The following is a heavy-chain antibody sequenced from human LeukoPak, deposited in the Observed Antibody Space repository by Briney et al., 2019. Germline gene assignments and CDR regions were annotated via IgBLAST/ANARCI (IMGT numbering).Heavy chain of an antibody. D-gene: IGHD3-10*02. V-gene: IGHV3-30*02. CDR2: IQYDGSNE. J-gene: IGHJ6*04. CDR1: GFTFSSYG. CDR3: AELGITMIGGV. Sequence: GGSLRLSCVASGFTFSSYGMHWVRQAPGKGLEWVAYIQYDGSNEQYAHSVKGRFTISRDNAKNSLYLQMNSLRAEDTAVYYCAELGITMIGGVWGKGTTVTISS.